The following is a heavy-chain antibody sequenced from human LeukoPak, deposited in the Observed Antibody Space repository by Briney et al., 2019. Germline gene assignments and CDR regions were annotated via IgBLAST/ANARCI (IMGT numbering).Heavy chain of an antibody. J-gene: IGHJ4*02. CDR3: AREGLPPIHGAVTIYYFDY. D-gene: IGHD4-17*01. CDR1: GFTFSSYR. CDR2: IKQDGSEK. V-gene: IGHV3-7*01. Sequence: PGGSLRLSCAASGFTFSSYRMSWVRQAPGKGLEWVANIKQDGSEKYYVDSVKGRFTISRDNAKNSLYLQMNSLRAEDTAVYYCAREGLPPIHGAVTIYYFDYWGQGTLVTVSS.